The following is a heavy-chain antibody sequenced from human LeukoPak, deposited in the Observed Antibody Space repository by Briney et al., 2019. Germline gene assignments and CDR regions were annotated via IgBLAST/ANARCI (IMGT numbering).Heavy chain of an antibody. CDR3: ARQPCYDSRGSYFDY. Sequence: SETLSLTCTLSGASISSGTYYWAWIRQPPGKGLEWIGNIYYSGSTSYNPPLESRVTISVDTSKNQFSLKLSSVTAADTAVYYCARQPCYDSRGSYFDYWGQGTLVTVSS. CDR2: IYYSGST. V-gene: IGHV4-39*01. CDR1: GASISSGTYY. J-gene: IGHJ4*02. D-gene: IGHD3-22*01.